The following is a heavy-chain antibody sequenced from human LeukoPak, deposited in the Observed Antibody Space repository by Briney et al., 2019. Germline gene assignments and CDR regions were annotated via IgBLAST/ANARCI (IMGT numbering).Heavy chain of an antibody. CDR1: GFTFSSYS. J-gene: IGHJ5*02. Sequence: GGSLRLSCAASGFTFSSYSMNWVRQAPGKGLEWVSSISSSSSYIYYADSVKGRFTISRDNAKNSLYLQMNSLRAEDTAVYYCARYANYDFWSGNNWFDPWGQGTLVTVSS. CDR2: ISSSSSYI. CDR3: ARYANYDFWSGNNWFDP. D-gene: IGHD3-3*01. V-gene: IGHV3-21*01.